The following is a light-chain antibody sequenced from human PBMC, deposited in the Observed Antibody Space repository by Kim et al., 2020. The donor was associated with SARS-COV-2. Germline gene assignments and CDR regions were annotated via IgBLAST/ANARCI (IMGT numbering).Light chain of an antibody. J-gene: IGLJ2*01. Sequence: VPPGRTASITCSGDELGDKYVFWYQQKPGQSPLLVIYQDTKRPSGIPERFSASNSGNTATLTISGTQATDEADYYCQAWDSGTAVVFGGGTQLTVL. CDR1: ELGDKY. CDR3: QAWDSGTAVV. CDR2: QDT. V-gene: IGLV3-1*01.